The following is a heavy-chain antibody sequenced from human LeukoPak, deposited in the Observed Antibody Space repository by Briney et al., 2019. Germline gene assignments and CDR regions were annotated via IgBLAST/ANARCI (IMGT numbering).Heavy chain of an antibody. J-gene: IGHJ4*02. V-gene: IGHV3-48*03. CDR2: ISSSGNSI. CDR3: ARVPALRYFDWLPDY. D-gene: IGHD3-9*01. Sequence: RSGGSLRLSCAASGFTFSSYEMNWVRQAPGKGLEWVSYISSSGNSIYYADSVKGRFTISRDNAKSSLYLQMSSLRAEDTAVYYCARVPALRYFDWLPDYWGQGTLVTVSS. CDR1: GFTFSSYE.